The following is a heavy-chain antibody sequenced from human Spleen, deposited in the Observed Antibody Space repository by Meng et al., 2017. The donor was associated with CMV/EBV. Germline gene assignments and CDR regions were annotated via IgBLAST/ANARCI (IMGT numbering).Heavy chain of an antibody. CDR2: IKQDGIER. Sequence: GESLKISCAASGFTFSSSWMSWVRQAPGKGLEWVANIKQDGIERYYVDSVKGRFTISRDNAKNSLYLQMNSLRAEDTAVYYCASLVVPAADLGYSYFFGMDVWGQGTTVTVSS. J-gene: IGHJ6*02. CDR3: ASLVVPAADLGYSYFFGMDV. D-gene: IGHD2-2*01. CDR1: GFTFSSSW. V-gene: IGHV3-7*01.